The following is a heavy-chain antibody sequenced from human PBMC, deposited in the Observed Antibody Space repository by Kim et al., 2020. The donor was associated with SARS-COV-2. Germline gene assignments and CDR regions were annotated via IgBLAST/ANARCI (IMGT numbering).Heavy chain of an antibody. CDR2: ISSSSYI. V-gene: IGHV3-21*01. D-gene: IGHD5-12*01. CDR3: ARRDIVATIGGYYYYGMDV. Sequence: GGSLRLSCAASGFTFSSYSMNWVRQAPGKGLEWVSSISSSSYIYYADSVKGRFTISRDNAKNSLYLQMNSLRAEDTAVYYCARRDIVATIGGYYYYGMDVWGQGTTVTVSS. CDR1: GFTFSSYS. J-gene: IGHJ6*02.